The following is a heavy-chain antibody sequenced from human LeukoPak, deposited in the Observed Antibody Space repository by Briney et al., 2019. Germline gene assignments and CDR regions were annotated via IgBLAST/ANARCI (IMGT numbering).Heavy chain of an antibody. V-gene: IGHV3-7*03. D-gene: IGHD3-10*01. CDR1: GFTFNNYW. J-gene: IGHJ6*03. CDR3: ARDLRSGYGSGSEYYYYYYMDV. CDR2: IKEDGSVK. Sequence: GGSLRLSCEASGFTFNNYWMSWVRQAPGKGLEWVANIKEDGSVKHYVDSVKGRFTISRDNSKNTLYLQMNTLRAEDTAVYYCARDLRSGYGSGSEYYYYYYMDVWGKGTTVTVSS.